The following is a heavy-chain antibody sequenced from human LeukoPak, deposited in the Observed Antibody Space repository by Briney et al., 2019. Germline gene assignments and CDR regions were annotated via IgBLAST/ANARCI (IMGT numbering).Heavy chain of an antibody. CDR2: ISAYNGNT. V-gene: IGHV1-18*01. J-gene: IGHJ4*02. D-gene: IGHD3-22*01. CDR1: GYAFTSYG. CDR3: ARARSITMIVVVIHPPDY. Sequence: ASVKVSCKASGYAFTSYGISWLRQAPGQGLEGMGWISAYNGNTNYAQKLQGRVTMTTDTSTSTAYMELRSLRSDDTAVYYCARARSITMIVVVIHPPDYWGQGTLVTVSS.